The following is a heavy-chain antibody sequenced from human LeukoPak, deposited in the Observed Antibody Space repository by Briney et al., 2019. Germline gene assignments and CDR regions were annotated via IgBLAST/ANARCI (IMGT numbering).Heavy chain of an antibody. D-gene: IGHD5-18*01. Sequence: GRALRLSCAASGFTFSSYAMHWVRQAPGKGLGWGAVISYDGSNKYYADSVKGRFTISRDNSKTTLYLQMNSLRAEDTAVYYCARAMVTSYYYYYGMDVWGQGTTVTVSS. V-gene: IGHV3-30-3*01. CDR2: ISYDGSNK. CDR3: ARAMVTSYYYYYGMDV. J-gene: IGHJ6*02. CDR1: GFTFSSYA.